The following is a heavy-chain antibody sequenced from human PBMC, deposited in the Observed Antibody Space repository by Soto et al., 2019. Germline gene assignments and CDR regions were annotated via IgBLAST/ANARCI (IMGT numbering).Heavy chain of an antibody. CDR1: GFTFSNAW. Sequence: EVQLVESGGGLVKPGGSLRLSCAASGFTFSNAWMSWVRQAPGKGLEWVGRIKSKTDGGTTDYAAPVKGRFTISRDDSKNTLYLQMNSLKTEDTAVYYCTSDGYCSGGSCYYYYYYYYMDVWGKGTTVTVSS. CDR2: IKSKTDGGTT. D-gene: IGHD2-15*01. V-gene: IGHV3-15*01. CDR3: TSDGYCSGGSCYYYYYYYYMDV. J-gene: IGHJ6*03.